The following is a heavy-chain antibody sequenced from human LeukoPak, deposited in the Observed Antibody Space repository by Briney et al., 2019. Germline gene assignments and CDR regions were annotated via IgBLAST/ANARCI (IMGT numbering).Heavy chain of an antibody. J-gene: IGHJ4*02. D-gene: IGHD6-19*01. CDR2: IYWDDDK. V-gene: IGHV2-5*02. CDR1: GFSLSSSGVG. CDR3: AHTRRIVVAGRYYFDY. Sequence: SGPTLVKPTQTLTLTCTFSGFSLSSSGVGVGWIRQPPGKALEWLALIYWDDDKRYSPSLKSRLTITKDTSKNQVVLTMTNMDPVDTATYYCAHTRRIVVAGRYYFDYWGQGTLVTVSS.